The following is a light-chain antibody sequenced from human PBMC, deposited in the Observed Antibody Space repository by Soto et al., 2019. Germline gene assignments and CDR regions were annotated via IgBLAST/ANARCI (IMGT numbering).Light chain of an antibody. J-gene: IGLJ1*01. V-gene: IGLV2-14*03. Sequence: QSVLTQPASVSGSPGQSIAISCTGTSSDVGAYNYVSWYQQHPGKAPKLMIYDVSNRPSGVSNRFSGAKSGNTASLTISGLQAEDEADYYCCSYTTNNTRVFGTGTKLTVL. CDR1: SSDVGAYNY. CDR3: CSYTTNNTRV. CDR2: DVS.